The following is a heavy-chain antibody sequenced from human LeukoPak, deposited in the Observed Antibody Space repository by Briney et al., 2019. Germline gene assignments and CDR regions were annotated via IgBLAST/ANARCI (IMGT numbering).Heavy chain of an antibody. D-gene: IGHD3-22*01. CDR1: GFTFSNYG. V-gene: IGHV3-33*06. J-gene: IGHJ4*02. CDR2: IWFDGSNQ. CDR3: AKDDTSASDIDY. Sequence: GGSLRLSCAASGFTFSNYGMHWVRQAPGKGLEWVAVIWFDGSNQYYAASVKGRFTISRDNSKNTLYLQMNSLRAEDTAVYYCAKDDTSASDIDYWGQGTLVTVSS.